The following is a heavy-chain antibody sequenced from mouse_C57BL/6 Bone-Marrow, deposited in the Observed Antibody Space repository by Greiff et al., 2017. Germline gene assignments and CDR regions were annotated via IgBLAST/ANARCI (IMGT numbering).Heavy chain of an antibody. V-gene: IGHV1-26*01. Sequence: EVQLQQSGPELVKPGASVKISCKASGYTFTDYYMNWVKQSHGKSLEWIGDINPNNGGTSYNQKFKGKAILTVDKSSSTAYMELRSLTSEDSAVYYCARSYKGYYAMDYWGQGTSVTVSS. CDR1: GYTFTDYY. CDR3: ARSYKGYYAMDY. CDR2: INPNNGGT. D-gene: IGHD1-3*01. J-gene: IGHJ4*01.